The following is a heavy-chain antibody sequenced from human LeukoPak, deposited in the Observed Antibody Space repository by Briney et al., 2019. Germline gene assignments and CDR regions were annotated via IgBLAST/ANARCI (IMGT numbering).Heavy chain of an antibody. D-gene: IGHD2-2*01. CDR1: GGSISSHY. V-gene: IGHV4-59*11. CDR3: ARDGPAATPYYYYYYMDV. CDR2: IYYSVST. Sequence: NPSETLSLTCTVSGGSISSHYWSWSPQPPGKGLEWIGYIYYSVSTNYNPSLKSRALISVDTSKNPFSLTLGSVTAADTAVYYCARDGPAATPYYYYYYMDVWGNGTTVTVSS. J-gene: IGHJ6*03.